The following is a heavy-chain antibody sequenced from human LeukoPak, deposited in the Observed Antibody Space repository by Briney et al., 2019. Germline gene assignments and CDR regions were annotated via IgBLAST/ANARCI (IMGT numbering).Heavy chain of an antibody. CDR3: ARGLWWLPDY. D-gene: IGHD4/OR15-4a*01. CDR1: GGSISSGSYY. CDR2: IYTSGST. Sequence: SETLSLTCTVSGGSISSGSYYWSWIRQPAGKGLEWIGRIYTSGSTNYNPSLKSRVTISVDTSKNQFSLKLSSVTAADTAVYYCARGLWWLPDYWGQGTLVTVSS. V-gene: IGHV4-61*02. J-gene: IGHJ4*02.